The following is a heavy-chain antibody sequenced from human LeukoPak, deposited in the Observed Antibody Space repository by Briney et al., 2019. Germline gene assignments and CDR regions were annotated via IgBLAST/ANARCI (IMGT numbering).Heavy chain of an antibody. Sequence: GESLRLSCAASGFTFSDYTMNWVRQAPGKGLEWVSSISFTSGYIYYADSVKGRFTISRDNAKNSLFLQMNSLRAEDTAVYYCARGPAIFGMVIVDSYMDVWGKGTTVTVSS. CDR2: ISFTSGYI. CDR1: GFTFSDYT. J-gene: IGHJ6*03. V-gene: IGHV3-21*06. CDR3: ARGPAIFGMVIVDSYMDV. D-gene: IGHD3-3*01.